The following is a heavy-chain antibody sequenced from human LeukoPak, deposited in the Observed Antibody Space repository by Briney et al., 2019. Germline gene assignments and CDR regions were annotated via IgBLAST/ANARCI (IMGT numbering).Heavy chain of an antibody. CDR3: ARDLATRVTVAGYFAL. V-gene: IGHV4-59*01. CDR2: IYYSGNT. J-gene: IGHJ2*01. CDR1: GGSIDEYY. D-gene: IGHD6-19*01. Sequence: SETLSLTCTVSGGSIDEYYWNWIRQPPGKGLEWIGYIYYSGNTNYNPSLKSRVTISVDTSKNQFSLKLSSVTAADTAVYYCARDLATRVTVAGYFALWGRGTLVTVSS.